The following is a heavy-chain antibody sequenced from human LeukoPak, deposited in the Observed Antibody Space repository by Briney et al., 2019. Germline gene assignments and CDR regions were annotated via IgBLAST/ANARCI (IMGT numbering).Heavy chain of an antibody. V-gene: IGHV3-23*01. CDR3: AKERTSSYYFFDY. D-gene: IGHD3-3*01. CDR2: ISGSGGSI. CDR1: GFTFSNYA. Sequence: GGSLRLSCAASGFTFSNYAMSWVRQTPGRGLEWVSTISGSGGSIYYADSVKGQFTISRDSSKNTLYLQMNSLRAEDTAVYYCAKERTSSYYFFDYWGQGTLVTVSS. J-gene: IGHJ4*02.